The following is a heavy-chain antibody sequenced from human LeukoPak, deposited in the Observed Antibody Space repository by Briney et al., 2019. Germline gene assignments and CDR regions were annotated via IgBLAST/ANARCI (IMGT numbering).Heavy chain of an antibody. Sequence: GASVKVSCKASGGTFSIYAISWVRQAPGQGLEWMGGIIPILGTANYAQKFQGRVTITADESTSTAYMELSSLRSEDTAVYYCATQRRGGTPSYYMDVWGKGTTVTISS. V-gene: IGHV1-69*13. D-gene: IGHD2-15*01. CDR2: IIPILGTA. CDR1: GGTFSIYA. J-gene: IGHJ6*03. CDR3: ATQRRGGTPSYYMDV.